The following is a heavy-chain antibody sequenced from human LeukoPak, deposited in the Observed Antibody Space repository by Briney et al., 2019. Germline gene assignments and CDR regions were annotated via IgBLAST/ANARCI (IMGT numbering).Heavy chain of an antibody. J-gene: IGHJ5*02. CDR2: IYYSGST. V-gene: IGHV4-61*05. CDR1: SGSISSSSYY. D-gene: IGHD3-10*01. Sequence: SETLSLTCTVSSGSISSSSYYWAWIRQPPGKGLEWIGYIYYSGSTNYKPSLKSRATISVDTSKNQFSLKLNSVTAADTAVYYCARGGYYGSGNDFRFDPWGKGTLVTVSS. CDR3: ARGGYYGSGNDFRFDP.